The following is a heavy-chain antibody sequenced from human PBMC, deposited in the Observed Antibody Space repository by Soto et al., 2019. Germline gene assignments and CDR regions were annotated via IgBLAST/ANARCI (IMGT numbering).Heavy chain of an antibody. Sequence: ASVKVSCKASGYTFTGYYMHWVRQAPGQGLEWMGWINPNSGGTNYAQKFQGWVTMTRDTSISTAYMELSRLRSDDTAVYYCARGEVEDSSGWYYYYGMDVWGQGTTVTVSS. D-gene: IGHD6-19*01. CDR2: INPNSGGT. CDR3: ARGEVEDSSGWYYYYGMDV. V-gene: IGHV1-2*04. J-gene: IGHJ6*02. CDR1: GYTFTGYY.